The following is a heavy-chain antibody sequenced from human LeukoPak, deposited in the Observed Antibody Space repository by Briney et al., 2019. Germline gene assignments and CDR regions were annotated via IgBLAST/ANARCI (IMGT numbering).Heavy chain of an antibody. J-gene: IGHJ4*02. V-gene: IGHV3-7*05. CDR1: GFTFNRYM. CDR2: INQDGSEK. CDR3: ARPAGYSGYDLIY. D-gene: IGHD5-12*01. Sequence: GRSLRLSCEASGFTFNRYMMTWVRQAPGKGLEWVANINQDGSEKYYVDSVKGRFTISRDNAKNSLYLQMNNLRGEDTALYYCARPAGYSGYDLIYWGQGALVTVSS.